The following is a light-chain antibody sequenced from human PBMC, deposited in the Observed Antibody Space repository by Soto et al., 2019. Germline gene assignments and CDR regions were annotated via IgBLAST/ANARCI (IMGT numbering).Light chain of an antibody. J-gene: IGKJ1*01. CDR2: TAS. Sequence: EIVMTQSPATLSVSPGERVTLSCRASQSISSNLTWYQQKPGLAPRLLFYTASTRATGIPARFSGSGSGTEFTVTISSLQSADFAVYYCQQYNDWPWTLGQGTKVEIK. CDR3: QQYNDWPWT. V-gene: IGKV3-15*01. CDR1: QSISSN.